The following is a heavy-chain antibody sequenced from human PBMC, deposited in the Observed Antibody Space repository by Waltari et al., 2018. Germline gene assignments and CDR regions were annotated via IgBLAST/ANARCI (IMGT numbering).Heavy chain of an antibody. V-gene: IGHV4-38-2*01. CDR1: GYSLSSGYY. CDR2: IYHSGST. Sequence: QVQLQESGPGLVKPSETLSLTCAVSGYSLSSGYYWGWIRQPPGKGLEWIGSIYHSGSTYYNPSLKSRVTISVDTSKNQFSLKLSSVTAADTAVYYCARRVATTVNWFDPWGQGTLVTVSS. J-gene: IGHJ5*02. CDR3: ARRVATTVNWFDP. D-gene: IGHD5-12*01.